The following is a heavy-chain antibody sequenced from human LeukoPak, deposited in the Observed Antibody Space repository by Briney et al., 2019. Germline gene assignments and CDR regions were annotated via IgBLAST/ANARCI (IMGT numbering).Heavy chain of an antibody. CDR1: GGSISSYY. CDR3: ARFESLSAFDI. Sequence: SETLSLTCTVSGGSISSYYWSWIRQPPGKGLEWIGYIYYSGSTNYNPSLKSRVTISVDTSKNQFSLKLSSVTAADTAVYYCARFESLSAFDIWGQGTVVTVSS. V-gene: IGHV4-59*12. CDR2: IYYSGST. D-gene: IGHD3-9*01. J-gene: IGHJ3*02.